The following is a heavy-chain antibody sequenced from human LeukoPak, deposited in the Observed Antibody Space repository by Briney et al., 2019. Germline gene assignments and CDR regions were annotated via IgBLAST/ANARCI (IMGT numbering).Heavy chain of an antibody. CDR3: ARSIPGTRSKFDS. Sequence: WETLSLTCTASGDTINTYYLSWIRQPPGEGLEWIAYISYSGSTNYNPSLKSRVTISVDTSKNQFSLKLTSVTAADTALCYCARSIPGTRSKFDSWGQGTLVTVSS. CDR2: ISYSGST. CDR1: GDTINTYY. D-gene: IGHD1/OR15-1a*01. J-gene: IGHJ5*01. V-gene: IGHV4-59*08.